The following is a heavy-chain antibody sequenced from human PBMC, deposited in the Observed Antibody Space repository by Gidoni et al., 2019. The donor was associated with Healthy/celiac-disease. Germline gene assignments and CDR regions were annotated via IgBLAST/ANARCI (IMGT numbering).Heavy chain of an antibody. V-gene: IGHV4-31*01. CDR2: IYYSGST. CDR1: GGSISSGGYY. CDR3: AREYCSGGSCYFDY. J-gene: IGHJ4*02. Sequence: QVQLQESGPGLVKPSQTLSLTCTVSGGSISSGGYYWSWIRQHPGKGLEWIWYIYYSGSTYYNPSLKSLVTISVDTSKNQFSLKLSSVTAADTAVYYCAREYCSGGSCYFDYWGQGTLVTVSS. D-gene: IGHD2-15*01.